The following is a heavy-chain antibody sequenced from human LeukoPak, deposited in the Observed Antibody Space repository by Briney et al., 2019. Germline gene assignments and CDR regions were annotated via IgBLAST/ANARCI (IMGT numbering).Heavy chain of an antibody. D-gene: IGHD3-9*01. V-gene: IGHV1-2*02. CDR1: GYTFTDSY. J-gene: IGHJ4*02. CDR2: INPNSGGT. Sequence: ASVKVSCKASGYTFTDSYMHWVRQAPGQGLEWMGWINPNSGGTNYAQKFQGRVTMTRDTSITTAYMDLSRLRSDDTAVYYCARGVGGNARWRNFDWSKKIPMRDYFDYWGQGTLVTVSS. CDR3: ARGVGGNARWRNFDWSKKIPMRDYFDY.